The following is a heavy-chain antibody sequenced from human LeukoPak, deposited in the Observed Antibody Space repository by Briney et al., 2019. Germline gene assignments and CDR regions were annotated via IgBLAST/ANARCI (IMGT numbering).Heavy chain of an antibody. D-gene: IGHD6-6*01. J-gene: IGHJ4*02. CDR2: INHSGST. Sequence: WETLSLTCAVYGGSFSGYYWSWIRQPTGKGLEWIGEINHSGSTNYNPSLKSRVTISVDTPKNQFSLKLSSVTAADTAVYYCARGTHIAASRGPLFDYWGQGTLVTVSS. CDR3: ARGTHIAASRGPLFDY. CDR1: GGSFSGYY. V-gene: IGHV4-34*01.